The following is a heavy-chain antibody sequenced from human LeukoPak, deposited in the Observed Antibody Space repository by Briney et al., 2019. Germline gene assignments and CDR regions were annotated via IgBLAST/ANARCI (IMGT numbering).Heavy chain of an antibody. V-gene: IGHV1-46*01. D-gene: IGHD5-18*01. CDR3: ARGIQLWLMDYYYYMDV. CDR2: TSPSGGST. CDR1: GYTFTSYY. Sequence: ASVKVSCKASGYTFTSYYMHWVRQAPGQGLEWMGITSPSGGSTSYAQKVQGRGTMTRDMSTSTVYMEQSTPRSEDTAVYYCARGIQLWLMDYYYYMDVWGKGTTVTVSS. J-gene: IGHJ6*03.